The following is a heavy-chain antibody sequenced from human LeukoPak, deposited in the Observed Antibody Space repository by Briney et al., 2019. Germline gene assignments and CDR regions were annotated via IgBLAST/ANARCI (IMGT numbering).Heavy chain of an antibody. Sequence: PSETLSLTCTVSGDSISSYYCSWIRQPPGKGLEWIGYIYYSGSTNYNPSLKSRVTISVDTSKNQFSLKLSSVTAADTAVYYCARGAPFGSYVSTAFDIWGQGTMVTVSS. J-gene: IGHJ3*02. CDR3: ARGAPFGSYVSTAFDI. CDR1: GDSISSYY. CDR2: IYYSGST. V-gene: IGHV4-59*01. D-gene: IGHD1-26*01.